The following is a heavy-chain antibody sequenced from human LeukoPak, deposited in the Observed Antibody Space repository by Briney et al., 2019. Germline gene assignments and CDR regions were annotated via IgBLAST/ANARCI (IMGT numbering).Heavy chain of an antibody. CDR2: IGADSGDTHGDT. J-gene: IGHJ2*01. CDR1: GYRLTNHG. CDR3: ARGSSPYNWYFDL. V-gene: IGHV1-18*01. D-gene: IGHD4-11*01. Sequence: ASVKVSCKASGYRLTNHGISWVRQAPGQGLEWMGWIGADSGDTHGDTHYAEKLRCRVTMTTDTSTDTAYMDLRSLTSDDTAVYYCARGSSPYNWYFDLWGRGTLVTVSS.